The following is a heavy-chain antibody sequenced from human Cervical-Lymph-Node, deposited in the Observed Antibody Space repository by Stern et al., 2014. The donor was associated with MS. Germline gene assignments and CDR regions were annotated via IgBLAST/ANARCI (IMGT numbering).Heavy chain of an antibody. D-gene: IGHD6-19*01. CDR3: ARTRTGYSSGWYYFDY. Sequence: QVTLRESGPALVKPTQTLTLTCTFSGFSLSTSGMRVSWIRQPPGKALEWLARLDWDDDKFNSTSLKTRLTISKDTSKNQVVLTMTNMDPVDTATYYCARTRTGYSSGWYYFDYWGQGTLVTVSS. CDR2: LDWDDDK. V-gene: IGHV2-70*04. CDR1: GFSLSTSGMR. J-gene: IGHJ4*02.